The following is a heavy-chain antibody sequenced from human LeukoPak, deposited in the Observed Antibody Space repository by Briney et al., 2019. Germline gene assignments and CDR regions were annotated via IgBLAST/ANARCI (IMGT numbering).Heavy chain of an antibody. CDR3: ARGGPFDY. Sequence: EASVKVSCKASGYTFTSYTINWVRQAPGQGLEWMGWINTNTGNPTYAQGFTGRFVFSVDTSVTTAYLQISSLKAEDTAVYYCARGGPFDYWGQGTLVTVSS. CDR1: GYTFTSYT. J-gene: IGHJ4*02. CDR2: INTNTGNP. V-gene: IGHV7-4-1*02.